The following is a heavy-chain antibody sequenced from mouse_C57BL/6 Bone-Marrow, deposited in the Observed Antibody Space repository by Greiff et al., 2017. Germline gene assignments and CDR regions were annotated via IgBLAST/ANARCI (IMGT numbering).Heavy chain of an antibody. CDR2: ISNLAYSI. Sequence: EVNLVESGGGLVQPGGSLKLSCAASGFTFSDYGMAWVRQAPRKGPEWVAFISNLAYSIYYADTVTGRFTISRENAKNTLYLEMSSLRSEDTAMYYCARLTTVDYYAMDYWGQGTSVTVSS. CDR3: ARLTTVDYYAMDY. CDR1: GFTFSDYG. D-gene: IGHD1-1*01. J-gene: IGHJ4*01. V-gene: IGHV5-15*01.